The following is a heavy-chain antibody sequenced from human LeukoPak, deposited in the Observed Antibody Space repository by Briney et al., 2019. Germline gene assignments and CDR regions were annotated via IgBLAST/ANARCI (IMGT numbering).Heavy chain of an antibody. CDR2: IYYSGST. D-gene: IGHD6-19*01. J-gene: IGHJ5*02. CDR1: GGSISSYY. V-gene: IGHV4-59*01. Sequence: SETLSLTCTVSGGSISSYYWSWIRQPPGKGLEWIGYIYYSGSTNYNPSLKSRVTISVDTSKNQFSLKLSSVTAADTAVYYCARVGNRDYGYKPYIAVVPNWFDPWGQGTLVTVSS. CDR3: ARVGNRDYGYKPYIAVVPNWFDP.